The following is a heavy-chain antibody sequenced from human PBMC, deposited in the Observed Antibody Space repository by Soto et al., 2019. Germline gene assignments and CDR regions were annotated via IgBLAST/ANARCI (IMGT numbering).Heavy chain of an antibody. CDR1: GGSVTFYY. CDR3: ARASTGFWSGYTLDY. CDR2: IHDSGNT. J-gene: IGHJ4*02. Sequence: QVQLQESGPGLVKPSETLSLTCSVSGGSVTFYYWTWLRQSPGRGLEWIGYIHDSGNTNYNPSFKSLFSLSIDASDNQFSLRLSSVTAADTAVYFCARASTGFWSGYTLDYWGRGTRVTVSS. D-gene: IGHD3-3*01. V-gene: IGHV4-59*02.